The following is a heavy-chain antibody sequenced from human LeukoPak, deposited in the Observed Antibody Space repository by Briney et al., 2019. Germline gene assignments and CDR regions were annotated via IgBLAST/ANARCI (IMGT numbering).Heavy chain of an antibody. V-gene: IGHV3-48*02. CDR3: ATERYYGSGLQYYFDY. J-gene: IGHJ4*02. CDR1: GFTFSSYS. CDR2: ISSSSSTI. D-gene: IGHD3-10*01. Sequence: GGSLRLSCAASGFTFSSYSMNWARQAPGKGLEWVSYISSSSSTIYYADSVKGRFTISRDNAKNSLYLQMNSLRDEDTAVYYCATERYYGSGLQYYFDYWGQGTLVTVSS.